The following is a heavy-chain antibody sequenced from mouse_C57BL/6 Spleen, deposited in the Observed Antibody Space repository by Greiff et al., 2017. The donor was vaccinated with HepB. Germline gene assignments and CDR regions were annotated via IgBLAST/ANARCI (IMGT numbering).Heavy chain of an antibody. Sequence: VKLMESGPGLVQPSQSLSITCTVSGFSLTSYGVHWVRQSPGKGLEWLGVIWRGGSTDYNAAFMSRLSITKDNSKSQVFFKMNSLQADDTAIYYCAKGYYGSSPLAYWGQGTLVTVSA. D-gene: IGHD1-1*01. CDR2: IWRGGST. CDR3: AKGYYGSSPLAY. J-gene: IGHJ3*01. CDR1: GFSLTSYG. V-gene: IGHV2-5*01.